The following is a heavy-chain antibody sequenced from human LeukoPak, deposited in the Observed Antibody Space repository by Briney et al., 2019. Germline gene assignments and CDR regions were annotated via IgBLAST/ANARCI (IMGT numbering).Heavy chain of an antibody. V-gene: IGHV1-18*01. J-gene: IGHJ4*02. CDR1: GYTFTSYG. CDR2: ISAYNGNT. D-gene: IGHD3-22*01. Sequence: ASVKVSCKASGYTFTSYGISWVRQAPGQGLEWMGWISAYNGNTNYAQKLQGRVTMTTDTSTSTAYMELRSLRSDDTAVYYCARGPSWDYYDSSGYFTHWGQGTLVTVSS. CDR3: ARGPSWDYYDSSGYFTH.